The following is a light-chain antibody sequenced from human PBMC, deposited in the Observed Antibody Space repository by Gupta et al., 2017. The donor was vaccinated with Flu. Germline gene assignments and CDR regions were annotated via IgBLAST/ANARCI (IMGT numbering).Light chain of an antibody. CDR1: QSVNNNL. J-gene: IGKJ2*01. CDR3: QQYGMSVNT. Sequence: ILLTQSPGTLSLSPGERATTSCRASQSVNNNLLTWYQQKPGQANRLIIYGASRRATGIQERCSGRGSGKDFTITISRLEDEDFAVYYCQQYGMSVNTFGQGTKLEIK. V-gene: IGKV3-20*01. CDR2: GAS.